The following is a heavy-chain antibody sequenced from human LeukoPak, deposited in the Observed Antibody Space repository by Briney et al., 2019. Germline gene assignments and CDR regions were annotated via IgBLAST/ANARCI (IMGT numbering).Heavy chain of an antibody. J-gene: IGHJ5*02. CDR1: GYTFTSYG. CDR3: ARITYDFWSGYYMPDDP. Sequence: GASVKVSCKASGYTFTSYGISWVRQAPGQGLEWMGWISIYNGNTDYAQKLRGRVTMTTDTSTSTAYLELRGLRSDDTAVYYCARITYDFWSGYYMPDDPWGQGILVTVSS. CDR2: ISIYNGNT. D-gene: IGHD3-3*01. V-gene: IGHV1-18*01.